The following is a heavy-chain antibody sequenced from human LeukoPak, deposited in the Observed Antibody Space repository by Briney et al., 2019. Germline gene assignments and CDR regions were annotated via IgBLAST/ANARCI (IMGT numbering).Heavy chain of an antibody. Sequence: TSETLSLTCTVSGGSISSSSYYWGWIRQPPGKGLEWIGSIYYSGSTYYNPSLKSRVTISVDTSKNQFSLKLSSVTAADTAVYYCARVVRVVVAAIDYWGQGTLVTVSS. CDR3: ARVVRVVVAAIDY. D-gene: IGHD2-15*01. J-gene: IGHJ4*02. V-gene: IGHV4-39*07. CDR2: IYYSGST. CDR1: GGSISSSSYY.